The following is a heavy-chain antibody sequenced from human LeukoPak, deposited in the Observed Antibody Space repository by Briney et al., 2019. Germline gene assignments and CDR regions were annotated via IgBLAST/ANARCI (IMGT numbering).Heavy chain of an antibody. J-gene: IGHJ4*02. D-gene: IGHD1-26*01. CDR3: ASMPYSGCSDFDY. V-gene: IGHV4-59*12. CDR2: IYYTGST. CDR1: GGSISSYY. Sequence: SETLSLTCTVSGGSISSYYWSWIRQPPGKGLEWIGYIYYTGSTNYNPSLKSRITISIDTSKNQFSLKLSSVTAADTAVYYCASMPYSGCSDFDYWGQGTLVTVSS.